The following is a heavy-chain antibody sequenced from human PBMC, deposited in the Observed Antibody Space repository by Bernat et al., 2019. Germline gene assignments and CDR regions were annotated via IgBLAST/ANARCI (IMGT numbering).Heavy chain of an antibody. J-gene: IGHJ3*02. Sequence: EVQLVESGGGLVQPGGSLRLSCAASGFTFSSYWMSWVRQAPGKGLEWVANINQDGSEKYYVDSVKGRLTISRDNAKNSLYLQMNSLRAEDTAVYYCARNLLLWFGEYYFRGVGHAFDIWGQGTMVTVSS. D-gene: IGHD3-10*01. V-gene: IGHV3-7*01. CDR3: ARNLLLWFGEYYFRGVGHAFDI. CDR1: GFTFSSYW. CDR2: INQDGSEK.